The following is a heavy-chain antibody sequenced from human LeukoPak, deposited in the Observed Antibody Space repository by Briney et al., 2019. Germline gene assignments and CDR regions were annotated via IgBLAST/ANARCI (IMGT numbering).Heavy chain of an antibody. D-gene: IGHD3-22*01. CDR3: ARLDTYYYDSSGYYFDY. V-gene: IGHV1-46*01. J-gene: IGHJ4*02. CDR1: GYTFTSYY. CDR2: INPSGGST. Sequence: ASVKVSCKASGYTFTSYYMHWVRQAPGQGLEWMGIINPSGGSTSYAQKFQGRVTMTRDTSMSTVYMELSSLRSEDTAVYYCARLDTYYYDSSGYYFDYWGQGTLVTVSS.